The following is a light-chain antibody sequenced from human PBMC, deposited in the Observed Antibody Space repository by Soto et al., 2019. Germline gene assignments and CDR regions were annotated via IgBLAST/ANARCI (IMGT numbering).Light chain of an antibody. CDR2: DVS. V-gene: IGLV2-14*01. J-gene: IGLJ3*02. CDR3: SSYTSSSTLQ. Sequence: QSALTQPASVSGSPGQSITISCTGTSSDVGGYNYVSWYQQHPGKAPKLMIYDVSNRPSGVSNRFSGSKSGNTASLTISELQAEDEADYYCSSYTSSSTLQFGGGTKVTVL. CDR1: SSDVGGYNY.